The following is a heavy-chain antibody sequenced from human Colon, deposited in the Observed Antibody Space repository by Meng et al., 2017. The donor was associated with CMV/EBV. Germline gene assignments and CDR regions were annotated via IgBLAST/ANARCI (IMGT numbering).Heavy chain of an antibody. CDR3: ARGYGYTNYVPVDF. D-gene: IGHD4-11*01. V-gene: IGHV1-18*03. Sequence: ASVTVSCQASGYIFNHYGINWVRQAPGQGLEWMGWISGFNGKTFYAQTFQDRLTLTTDTSTTTAYMELRGLRSDDLAVYFCARGYGYTNYVPVDFWGQGTLVTVSS. J-gene: IGHJ4*02. CDR2: ISGFNGKT. CDR1: GYIFNHYG.